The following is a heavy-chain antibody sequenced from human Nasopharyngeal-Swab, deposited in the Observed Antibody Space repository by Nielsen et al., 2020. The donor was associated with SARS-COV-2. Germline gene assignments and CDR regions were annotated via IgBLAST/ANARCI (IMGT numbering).Heavy chain of an antibody. CDR2: IFSNDEK. CDR1: GFSLSNARMG. Sequence: SGPTLVQPTETLTLTCTVSGFSLSNARMGVSWIRQPPGKALEWLAHIFSNDEKSYSTSLKSRLTISKDTSKSQVVLTMTNMDPVDTATYYCARTHDFWSGYPPTYFDYWGQGTLVTVSS. CDR3: ARTHDFWSGYPPTYFDY. D-gene: IGHD3-3*01. V-gene: IGHV2-26*01. J-gene: IGHJ4*02.